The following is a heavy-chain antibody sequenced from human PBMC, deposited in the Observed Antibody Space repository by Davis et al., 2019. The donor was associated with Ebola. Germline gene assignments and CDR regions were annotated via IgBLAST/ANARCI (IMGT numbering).Heavy chain of an antibody. J-gene: IGHJ4*02. V-gene: IGHV1-2*02. Sequence: ASVKVSCKASGYNFIEYFFHWVRQAPGQGLEWMGRINSNNGDTIYAQKFQGRVTMTRDTSITTIYLELSSLRSDDTAIYYCARELLVTGYKCADYWGQGTLVTVSS. CDR1: GYNFIEYF. CDR3: ARELLVTGYKCADY. CDR2: INSNNGDT. D-gene: IGHD3-9*01.